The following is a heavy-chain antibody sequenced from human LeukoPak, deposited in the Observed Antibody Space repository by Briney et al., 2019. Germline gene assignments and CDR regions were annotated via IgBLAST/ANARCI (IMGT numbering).Heavy chain of an antibody. J-gene: IGHJ4*02. CDR1: GGSISSSSYY. V-gene: IGHV4-39*07. CDR2: IYYSGST. D-gene: IGHD1-26*01. CDR3: ASHSGSYYYYFDY. Sequence: SETLSLTCTVSGGSISSSSYYWGWIRQPPGKGLEWIGSIYYSGSTYYNPSLKSRVTISVDTSKNQFSLKLSSVTAADTAVYYCASHSGSYYYYFDYWGQGTLVTVSS.